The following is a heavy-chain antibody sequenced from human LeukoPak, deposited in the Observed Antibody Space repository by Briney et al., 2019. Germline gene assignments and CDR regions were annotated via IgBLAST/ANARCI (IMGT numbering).Heavy chain of an antibody. Sequence: GGSLRLSCAASGFTFSSYAMSWVRQAPGKGLEWVSAISGSGGSTYYADSVKGRFTISRDNSKNTLYLQMNSLRAEDTAVYYCAKAHRAGYYYDSSGYFDYWGQGIPVTVSS. CDR3: AKAHRAGYYYDSSGYFDY. CDR1: GFTFSSYA. J-gene: IGHJ4*02. CDR2: ISGSGGST. V-gene: IGHV3-23*01. D-gene: IGHD3-22*01.